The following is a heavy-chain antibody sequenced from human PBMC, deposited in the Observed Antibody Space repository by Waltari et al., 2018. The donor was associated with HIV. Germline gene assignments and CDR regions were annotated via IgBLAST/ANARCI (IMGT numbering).Heavy chain of an antibody. J-gene: IGHJ6*02. Sequence: QVQLVQSGAEVKKPGSSVKVSCKASGGTASSSDISWVRQAPGQGREWMGTSIQLFGEANYAQKFQGVLTITADESTSTSYMELSSLRSEDTAVYYCARVPDRSGYQRYAMDVWGQGTTVTVS. CDR2: SIQLFGEA. CDR1: GGTASSSD. CDR3: ARVPDRSGYQRYAMDV. D-gene: IGHD3-22*01. V-gene: IGHV1-69*18.